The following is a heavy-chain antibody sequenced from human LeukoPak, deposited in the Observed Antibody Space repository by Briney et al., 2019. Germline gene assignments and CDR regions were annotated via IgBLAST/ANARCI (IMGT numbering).Heavy chain of an antibody. J-gene: IGHJ3*02. CDR1: GYTLNNYD. CDR2: ISPYNDNT. V-gene: IGHV1-18*01. D-gene: IGHD3-16*01. Sequence: GASVKVSCKASGYTLNNYDINWVRQAPGQGLVWMGWISPYNDNTYSAQKFQGRVTMATDTSTNTAYMELRSLTSDDTAVYFCTRARGGLRNAFDIWGQGTMVTVSS. CDR3: TRARGGLRNAFDI.